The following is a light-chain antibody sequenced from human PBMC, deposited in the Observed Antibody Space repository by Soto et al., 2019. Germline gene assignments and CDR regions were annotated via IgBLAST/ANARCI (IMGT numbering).Light chain of an antibody. CDR2: GAS. Sequence: EVVMTQSPATLSVSPGERATLSCRASQSVSSNLAWYQQKPGQAPRLLIYGASTRATGIPAKFSASGSGTEFTLTIRSLQFEDCAVYYGQQYNDWWTFGQGTKVEIK. CDR1: QSVSSN. V-gene: IGKV3-15*01. CDR3: QQYNDWWT. J-gene: IGKJ1*01.